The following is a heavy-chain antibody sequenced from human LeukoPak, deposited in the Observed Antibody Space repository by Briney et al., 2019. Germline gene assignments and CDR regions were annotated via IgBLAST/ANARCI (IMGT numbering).Heavy chain of an antibody. CDR1: GYTFTGYY. Sequence: ASVKVSCKASGYTFTGYYMHWVRQAPGQGLEWMGWINPNSGGTNYAQKFQGRVTMTRDTSISTAYMELSRLRSDDTAVYYCARVCEYQLLWGPFDYWGQGTLVTVSS. D-gene: IGHD2-2*01. CDR3: ARVCEYQLLWGPFDY. V-gene: IGHV1-2*02. J-gene: IGHJ4*02. CDR2: INPNSGGT.